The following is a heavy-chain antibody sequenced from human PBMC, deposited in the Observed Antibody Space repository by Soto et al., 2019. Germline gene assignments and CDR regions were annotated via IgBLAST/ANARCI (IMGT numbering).Heavy chain of an antibody. CDR2: ISDNGGTT. CDR3: FKDPLAANFDY. V-gene: IGHV3-23*01. CDR1: EFTFSNYA. Sequence: GGSLRLSCAASEFTFSNYAMSWVRQAPGKGLEWVSSISDNGGTTYYADSVKGRFTISRDNSKNTLCLQMNSLRAEDTAVYYFFKDPLAANFDYFTQGNQVTVS. J-gene: IGHJ4*02. D-gene: IGHD1-26*01.